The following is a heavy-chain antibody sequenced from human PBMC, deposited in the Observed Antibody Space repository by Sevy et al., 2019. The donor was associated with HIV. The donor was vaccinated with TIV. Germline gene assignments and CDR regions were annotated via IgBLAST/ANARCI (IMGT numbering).Heavy chain of an antibody. CDR3: AKESHYDFWSGYLNFDY. D-gene: IGHD3-3*01. CDR1: GFTFSSYA. Sequence: GSLRLSCAASGFTFSSYAMSWVRQAPGKGLEWVSAISGSGGSTYYADSVKGRFTISRDNSKNTLYLQMNSLRAEDTAVYYCAKESHYDFWSGYLNFDYWGQGTLVTVSS. CDR2: ISGSGGST. V-gene: IGHV3-23*01. J-gene: IGHJ4*02.